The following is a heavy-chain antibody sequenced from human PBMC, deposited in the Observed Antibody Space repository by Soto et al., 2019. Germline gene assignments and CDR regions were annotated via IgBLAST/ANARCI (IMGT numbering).Heavy chain of an antibody. CDR2: IGTRGDI. D-gene: IGHD2-21*02. CDR3: AREETAWPLAYGLDV. CDR1: GFTFSTYS. J-gene: IGHJ6*02. V-gene: IGHV3-21*02. Sequence: EVQLVESGGGLVQPGGSLRLSCVASGFTFSTYSMNWVRQAPGKGLEWVSTIGTRGDIYYPESVKGRFTISRDNAKNSLTLQMNDLRVEDTAGYYCAREETAWPLAYGLDVWGQGTAVTVSS.